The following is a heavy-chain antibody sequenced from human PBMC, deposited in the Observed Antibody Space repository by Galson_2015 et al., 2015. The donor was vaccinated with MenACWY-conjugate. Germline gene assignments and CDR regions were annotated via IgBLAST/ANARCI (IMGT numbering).Heavy chain of an antibody. Sequence: SLRLSCAASGFTFSNYWMHWVRQAPGQGLVWVSHISRDGRTTNYADSVKGRFTISRDNAKNTLHLQMNSLRAEDTAVYYCTSVIEGSGYWGQGTLVTVSP. J-gene: IGHJ4*02. CDR3: TSVIEGSGY. CDR1: GFTFSNYW. CDR2: ISRDGRTT. D-gene: IGHD1-26*01. V-gene: IGHV3-74*01.